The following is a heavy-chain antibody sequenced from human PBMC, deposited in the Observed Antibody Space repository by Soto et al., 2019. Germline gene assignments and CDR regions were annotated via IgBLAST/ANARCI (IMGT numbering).Heavy chain of an antibody. CDR2: ISGSGGST. CDR3: AKDWGVVRGEWSDYYYGMDV. CDR1: GFTFSSYA. D-gene: IGHD2-15*01. J-gene: IGHJ6*02. V-gene: IGHV3-23*01. Sequence: GGSLRLSCAASGFTFSSYAMSWVRQAPGKGLEWVSAISGSGGSTYYADSVKGRFTISRDNSKNTLYLQMNSLRAEDTAVYYCAKDWGVVRGEWSDYYYGMDVWGQGTTVTVSS.